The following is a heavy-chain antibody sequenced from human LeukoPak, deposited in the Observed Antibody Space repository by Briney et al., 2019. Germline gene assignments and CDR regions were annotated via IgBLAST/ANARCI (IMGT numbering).Heavy chain of an antibody. D-gene: IGHD4-23*01. Sequence: GGSLRLSCAASGFTFSDYYMSWIRQAPGKGLEWVSYISSSGSTIYYADSVKGRFTISRDNAKNSLYLQMNSLRAEDTAVYYRARDPHYGGNLAFDIWGQGTMVTVSS. V-gene: IGHV3-11*01. CDR3: ARDPHYGGNLAFDI. J-gene: IGHJ3*02. CDR1: GFTFSDYY. CDR2: ISSSGSTI.